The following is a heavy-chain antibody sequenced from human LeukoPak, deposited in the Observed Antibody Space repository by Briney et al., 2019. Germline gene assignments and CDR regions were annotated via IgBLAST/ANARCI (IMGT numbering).Heavy chain of an antibody. J-gene: IGHJ3*02. V-gene: IGHV4-34*01. CDR1: GGSFSDYY. D-gene: IGHD2-15*01. CDR3: ARAGFRVVVVAATGDAFDI. CDR2: INHSGST. Sequence: SDTLSLTCAVSGGSFSDYYWTWIRQTPGKGLEWIGEINHSGSTNYNPSLKSRVTISVDTSKNQFSLKLSSVTAADTAVYYCARAGFRVVVVAATGDAFDIWGQGTMVTVSS.